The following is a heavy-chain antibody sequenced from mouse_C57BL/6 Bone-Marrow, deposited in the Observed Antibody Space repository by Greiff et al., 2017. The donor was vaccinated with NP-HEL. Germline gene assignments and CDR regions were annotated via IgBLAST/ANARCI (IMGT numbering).Heavy chain of an antibody. V-gene: IGHV1-69*01. CDR3: AREDYDDPYYFDY. J-gene: IGHJ2*01. Sequence: QVHVKQPGAELVMPGASVKLSCKASGYTFTSYWMHWVKQRPGQGLEWIGEIDPSDSYTNYNQKFKGKSTLTVDKSSSTAYMQLSSLTSEDSAVYYCAREDYDDPYYFDYWGQGTTLTVSS. D-gene: IGHD2-4*01. CDR2: IDPSDSYT. CDR1: GYTFTSYW.